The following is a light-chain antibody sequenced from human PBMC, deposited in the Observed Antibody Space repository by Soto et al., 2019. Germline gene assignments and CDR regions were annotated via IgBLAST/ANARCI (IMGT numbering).Light chain of an antibody. Sequence: IQLAQSPCSLSASVGDRVTITCKASQNVSSYLAWYQQKPGKAPKLLIYDASNWDAGIPSRFRGSGSGTDFTFTISRLQPEDIAAYYCQQHENLPTFGQGTRLEIK. V-gene: IGKV1-33*01. CDR1: QNVSSY. CDR2: DAS. CDR3: QQHENLPT. J-gene: IGKJ5*01.